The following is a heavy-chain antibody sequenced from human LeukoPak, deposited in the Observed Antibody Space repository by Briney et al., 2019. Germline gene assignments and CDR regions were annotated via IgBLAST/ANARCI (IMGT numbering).Heavy chain of an antibody. CDR2: INTDGSTT. V-gene: IGHV3-74*01. Sequence: GGSLRLSCAASGFTFSSYWMHWVRQAPGKGLVWGSRINTDGSTTNYADSVKGRFTISRDNAENTLYLQMNSLRAEDTAVYYWARGSPAAVWGQGGLVTVSS. CDR3: ARGSPAAV. CDR1: GFTFSSYW. J-gene: IGHJ4*02. D-gene: IGHD6-25*01.